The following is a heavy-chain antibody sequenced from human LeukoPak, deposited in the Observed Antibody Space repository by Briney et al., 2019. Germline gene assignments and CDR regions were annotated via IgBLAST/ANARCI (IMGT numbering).Heavy chain of an antibody. CDR2: INPNSGGT. CDR3: ARVRVVIAARLRWTDL. J-gene: IGHJ2*01. Sequence: SSVKVSCKASGYTFTGYYMHWVRQAPGQGLEWMGWINPNSGGTNYAQKFQGRVTMTRDTSISTAYMELSRLRSDDTAVYYCARVRVVIAARLRWTDLWGRGTLVTVSS. CDR1: GYTFTGYY. D-gene: IGHD6-6*01. V-gene: IGHV1-2*02.